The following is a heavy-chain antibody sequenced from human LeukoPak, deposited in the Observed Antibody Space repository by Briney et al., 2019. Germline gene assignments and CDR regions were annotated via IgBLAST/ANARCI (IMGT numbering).Heavy chain of an antibody. CDR3: AKDQGSGGGAFDI. Sequence: GGSLRLSCAASGFTFSSYAMHWVRQAPGKGLEWVAVISYDGSNKYYADSVKGRFTISRDNSKNTLYLQMNSLRAEDTAVYYCAKDQGSGGGAFDIWGQGTMVTVSS. D-gene: IGHD2-8*02. CDR2: ISYDGSNK. CDR1: GFTFSSYA. J-gene: IGHJ3*02. V-gene: IGHV3-30-3*01.